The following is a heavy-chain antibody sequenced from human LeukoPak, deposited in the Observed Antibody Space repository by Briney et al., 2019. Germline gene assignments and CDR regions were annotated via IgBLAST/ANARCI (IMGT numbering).Heavy chain of an antibody. CDR1: GYTFTSYA. CDR2: INAGNGNT. J-gene: IGHJ6*03. Sequence: ASVKVSCKASGYTFTSYAMHWVRQAPGQRLEWMGWINAGNGNTKYSQEFQGRVTITRDTSASTAYMELSSLRSEDMAVYYCARGPILPRVRSYYMDVWGKGTTVTVSS. D-gene: IGHD1-26*01. V-gene: IGHV1-3*03. CDR3: ARGPILPRVRSYYMDV.